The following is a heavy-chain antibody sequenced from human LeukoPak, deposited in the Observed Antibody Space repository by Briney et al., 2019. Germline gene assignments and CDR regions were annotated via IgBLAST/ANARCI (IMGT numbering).Heavy chain of an antibody. CDR2: IYYSGRT. V-gene: IGHV4-4*08. J-gene: IGHJ5*01. CDR1: GGSISSYY. CDR3: ARDPHRSGWFDY. Sequence: PSETLSLTCTVSGGSISSYYWSWIRQPPGKGLEWIGYIYYSGRTNYNPSLKSRVTISVDTSKNQFSLKLSSVTAADTAVYYCARDPHRSGWFDYWGQGTLVTVSS. D-gene: IGHD6-19*01.